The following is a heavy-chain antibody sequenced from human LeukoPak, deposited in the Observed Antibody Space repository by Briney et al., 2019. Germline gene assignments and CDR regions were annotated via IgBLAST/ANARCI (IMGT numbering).Heavy chain of an antibody. D-gene: IGHD3-10*01. CDR2: ISSSSSYI. J-gene: IGHJ6*02. Sequence: GGSLRLSCAASGFTFSSYSMNWVRQAPGKGREWVSSISSSSSYIYYADSVKGRFTISRDNAKNSLYLQMNSLRAEDTAVYYCARRYLLWFGEPDYYYYGMDVWGQGTTVTVSS. CDR1: GFTFSSYS. CDR3: ARRYLLWFGEPDYYYYGMDV. V-gene: IGHV3-21*01.